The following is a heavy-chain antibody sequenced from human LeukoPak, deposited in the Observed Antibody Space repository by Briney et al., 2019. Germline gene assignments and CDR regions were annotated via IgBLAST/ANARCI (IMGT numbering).Heavy chain of an antibody. D-gene: IGHD1-26*01. J-gene: IGHJ4*02. CDR3: ARVGATRPVDY. CDR1: GGTFSSYA. V-gene: IGHV1-69*06. CDR2: IIPIFGTA. Sequence: SVKVSCKASGGTFSSYAISWVRQAPGQGLEWMGGIIPIFGTANYAQKFRGRVTITADKSTRTAYMELSSLRSEDTAVYYCARVGATRPVDYWGQGTLVTVSS.